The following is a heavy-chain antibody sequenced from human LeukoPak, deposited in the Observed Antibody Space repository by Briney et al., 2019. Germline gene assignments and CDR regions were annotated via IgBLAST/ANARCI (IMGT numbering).Heavy chain of an antibody. D-gene: IGHD3-3*01. V-gene: IGHV3-21*01. CDR1: GFTFSSYI. Sequence: GGSLRLSCAASGFTFSSYIMNWVRQAPGKGLQGVASISSSSSYIYYADSVKGRFTISRDNAKNSLYLQITSLSAEDTAVYYCARRMSGFDYWGQGTLVTVSS. CDR3: ARRMSGFDY. CDR2: ISSSSSYI. J-gene: IGHJ4*02.